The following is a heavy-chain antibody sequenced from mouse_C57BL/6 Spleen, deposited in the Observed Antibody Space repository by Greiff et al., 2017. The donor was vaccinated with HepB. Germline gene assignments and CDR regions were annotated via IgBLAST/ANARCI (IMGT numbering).Heavy chain of an antibody. Sequence: VQLQQSGAELVKPGASVKMSCKASGYTFTSYWITWVKQRPGQGLEWIGDIYPGSGSTNYNEKFKSKATLTVDTSSSTAYMQLSSLTSEESAVYYCARVGITTVVGEFAYWGQGTLVTVSA. CDR2: IYPGSGST. J-gene: IGHJ3*01. V-gene: IGHV1-55*01. CDR3: ARVGITTVVGEFAY. CDR1: GYTFTSYW. D-gene: IGHD1-1*01.